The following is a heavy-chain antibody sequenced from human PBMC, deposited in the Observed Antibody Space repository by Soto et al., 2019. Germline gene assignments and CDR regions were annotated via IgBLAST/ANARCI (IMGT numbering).Heavy chain of an antibody. J-gene: IGHJ6*02. Sequence: GGSLRLSCAASGFTFSSYAMSWVRQAPGKGLEWVSAISGSGGSTYYADSVKGRFTISGDNSKNTLYLQMNSLRAEDTAVYYCAKGPHCSGGSCYSLYYYYGMDVWGQGTTVTVSS. CDR1: GFTFSSYA. CDR2: ISGSGGST. V-gene: IGHV3-23*01. CDR3: AKGPHCSGGSCYSLYYYYGMDV. D-gene: IGHD2-15*01.